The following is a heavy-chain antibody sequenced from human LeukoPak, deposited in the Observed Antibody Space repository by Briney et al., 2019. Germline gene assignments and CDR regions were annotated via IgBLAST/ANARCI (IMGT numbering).Heavy chain of an antibody. CDR1: GGSIGSYY. CDR2: IHSSGST. V-gene: IGHV4-4*07. J-gene: IGHJ4*02. Sequence: PSETLFLTWTVSGGSIGSYYWSWIRQPAGKGLEWIGRIHSSGSTNYSPSLKSRVTMLLDTSKNQFSPELSSVTAADTAVYYCAREAVHYGSGSLDYWGQGTLVTVSS. CDR3: AREAVHYGSGSLDY. D-gene: IGHD3-10*01.